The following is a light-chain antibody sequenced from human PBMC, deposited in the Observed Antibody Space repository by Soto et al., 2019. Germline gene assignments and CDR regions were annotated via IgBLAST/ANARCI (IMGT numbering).Light chain of an antibody. V-gene: IGKV3-20*01. CDR2: GAS. CDR3: QQYAGSLYT. J-gene: IGKJ2*01. Sequence: ETVLTQSPGTLSLSPGERATLSCRASQSVSCSYLAWYQQKPGQAPRLLVYGASSRATGIPDRFSGSGSGTDSTLSISRLEPEDFAVYYCQQYAGSLYTFGQGTKLEIK. CDR1: QSVSCSY.